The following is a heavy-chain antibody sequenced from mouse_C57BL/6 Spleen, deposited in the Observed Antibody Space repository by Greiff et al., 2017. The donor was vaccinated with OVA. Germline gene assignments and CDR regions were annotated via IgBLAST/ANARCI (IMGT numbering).Heavy chain of an antibody. D-gene: IGHD1-1*01. V-gene: IGHV5-4*01. CDR3: ARARNYGFDY. CDR1: GFTFSSYA. Sequence: EVQLQESGGGLVKPGGSLKLSCAASGFTFSSYAMSWVRQTPEKRLEWVATISDGGSYTYYPDNVKGRFTISRDNAKNNLYLQMSHLKSEDTAMYYCARARNYGFDYWGQGTTRTVAS. CDR2: ISDGGSYT. J-gene: IGHJ2*01.